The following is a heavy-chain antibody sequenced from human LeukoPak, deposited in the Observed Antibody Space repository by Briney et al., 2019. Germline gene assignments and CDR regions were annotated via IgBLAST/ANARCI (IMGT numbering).Heavy chain of an antibody. D-gene: IGHD4-17*01. Sequence: GGSLRLSCAASGFTFSSYGMHWVRQAPGKGLEWVAVIWYDGSNKYYADSVKGRFTISRDNTKNTLYLQMNSLRAEDTAVYYCAKDPDYGDYYLDYWGQGTLVTVSS. CDR3: AKDPDYGDYYLDY. CDR1: GFTFSSYG. J-gene: IGHJ4*02. V-gene: IGHV3-33*06. CDR2: IWYDGSNK.